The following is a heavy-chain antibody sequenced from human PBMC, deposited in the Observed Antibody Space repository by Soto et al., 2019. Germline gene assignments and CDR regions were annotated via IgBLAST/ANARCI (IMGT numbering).Heavy chain of an antibody. Sequence: QVQLVQSGAEVKKPGSSVKVSCKASGGTFFSTYAISWVRQAPGQGLEWMGGIIPIFGTPDYAQKFHGRVTITADDSTSTAYMELSSLRSEDTAFYSCARHQGYGSGSYGFGYWGQGTLVTVSS. D-gene: IGHD3-10*01. J-gene: IGHJ4*02. V-gene: IGHV1-69*12. CDR1: GGTFFSTYA. CDR2: IIPIFGTP. CDR3: ARHQGYGSGSYGFGY.